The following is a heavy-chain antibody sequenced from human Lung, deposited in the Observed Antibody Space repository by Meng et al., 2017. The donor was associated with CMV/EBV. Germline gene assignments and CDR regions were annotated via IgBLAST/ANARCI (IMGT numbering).Heavy chain of an antibody. V-gene: IGHV1-18*01. D-gene: IGHD3-9*01. Sequence: SVXVSCKASDYSFTSYGIPWVRQAPGQGLEWMGWINTYNGNTNYAQKFQGRVTMTTDTSTSTAYMELRSLRSDDRAVYYCARSITIFQIDYWGQGTLVTVSS. CDR2: INTYNGNT. J-gene: IGHJ4*02. CDR3: ARSITIFQIDY. CDR1: DYSFTSYG.